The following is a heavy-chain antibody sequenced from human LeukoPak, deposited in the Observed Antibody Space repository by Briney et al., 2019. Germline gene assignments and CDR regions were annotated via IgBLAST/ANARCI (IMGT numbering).Heavy chain of an antibody. Sequence: SEALSLTCTVSGGSISSYYWSWIRQPPGKGLEWIGYIYNSGSTNYNPSLKGRVTISVDTSQNQFSLRLSSVTAADTAVYYCARGYCSGGGCYPRGNWFDPWGQGTLVIVSS. J-gene: IGHJ5*02. CDR2: IYNSGST. CDR1: GGSISSYY. CDR3: ARGYCSGGGCYPRGNWFDP. V-gene: IGHV4-59*01. D-gene: IGHD2-15*01.